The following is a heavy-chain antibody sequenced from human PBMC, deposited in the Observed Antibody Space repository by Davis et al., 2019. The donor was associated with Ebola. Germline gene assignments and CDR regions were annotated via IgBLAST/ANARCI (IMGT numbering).Heavy chain of an antibody. Sequence: PSETLSLTCAVYGGSFSGYYWSWIRQPPGKGLEWIGEINHSGSTNYNPSLKSRVTISVDTSKNQFSLKLSSVTAADTAVYYCARVKVVPAATEGYYMDVWGKGTTVTVSS. V-gene: IGHV4-34*01. CDR3: ARVKVVPAATEGYYMDV. J-gene: IGHJ6*03. CDR2: INHSGST. D-gene: IGHD2-2*01. CDR1: GGSFSGYY.